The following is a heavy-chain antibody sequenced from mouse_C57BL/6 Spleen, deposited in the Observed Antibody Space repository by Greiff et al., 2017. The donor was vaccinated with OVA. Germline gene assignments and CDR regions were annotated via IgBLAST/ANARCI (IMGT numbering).Heavy chain of an antibody. J-gene: IGHJ1*03. CDR1: GYTFTDYY. Sequence: VKLVESGPELVKPGASVKISCKASGYTFTDYYINWVKQRPGQGLEWIGWIFPGSGSTYYNEKFKGKATLTVDKSSSTAYMLLSSLTSEDSAVYVCARPIQGRYFDVWGTGTTVTVSS. D-gene: IGHD3-2*02. V-gene: IGHV1-75*01. CDR3: ARPIQGRYFDV. CDR2: IFPGSGST.